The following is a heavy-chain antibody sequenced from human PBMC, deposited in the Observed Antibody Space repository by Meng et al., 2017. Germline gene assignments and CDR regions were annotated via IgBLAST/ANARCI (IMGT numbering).Heavy chain of an antibody. CDR3: AGIFGELFDCFDS. J-gene: IGHJ5*01. CDR2: ITSDGSST. CDR1: GFTFSSYW. V-gene: IGHV3-74*01. D-gene: IGHD3-10*02. Sequence: GESLKISCAASGFTFSSYWMNWVRQAPGKGLVWVSRITSDGSSTSYADAVKGRFTISRDNAKNTLYLQMNSLRAEDTAVYYCAGIFGELFDCFDSWGQGTLVTVSS.